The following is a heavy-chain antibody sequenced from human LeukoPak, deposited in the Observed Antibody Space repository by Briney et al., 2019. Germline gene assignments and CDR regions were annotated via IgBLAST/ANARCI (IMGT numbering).Heavy chain of an antibody. CDR1: VLTFSDFA. CDR3: AKDISGYDSFDY. V-gene: IGHV3-23*01. D-gene: IGHD5-12*01. CDR2: VSSTYVTT. J-gene: IGHJ4*02. Sequence: GGTLRLSCAASVLTFSDFAVNWARQAPGKGLEWVSGVSSTYVTTAYADSVKARCTISRDHCKNTRYLQTNSLSADDTAKYYCAKDISGYDSFDYWGQGTQVTVSS.